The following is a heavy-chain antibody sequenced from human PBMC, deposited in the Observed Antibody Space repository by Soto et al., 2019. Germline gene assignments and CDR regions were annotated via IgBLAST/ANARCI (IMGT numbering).Heavy chain of an antibody. J-gene: IGHJ5*02. CDR2: ISAYNGNT. CDR1: GYTFTSYG. Sequence: ASVKVSFKASGYTFTSYGISWLRQAPGQGLEWMGWISAYNGNTNYAQKLQGRVTMTIDTSTSTAYMELRSLRSDDTAVYYCARFECSSTSCWHFSFDPWGQGTLVTVSS. CDR3: ARFECSSTSCWHFSFDP. D-gene: IGHD2-2*01. V-gene: IGHV1-18*01.